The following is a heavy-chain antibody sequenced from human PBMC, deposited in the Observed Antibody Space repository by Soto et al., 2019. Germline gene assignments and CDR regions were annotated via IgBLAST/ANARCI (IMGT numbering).Heavy chain of an antibody. CDR3: SSKVPHDY. CDR2: ISSSGLTI. J-gene: IGHJ4*02. V-gene: IGHV3-48*03. CDR1: GFIFSNYE. Sequence: VGSLRLSCAASGFIFSNYEMNWVRQSPGKGLEWVSYISSSGLTIYYADSVKGRFTISRYNAKNSLYLQMNNLRAEDTAVYYCSSKVPHDYWGQGTLVTVSS.